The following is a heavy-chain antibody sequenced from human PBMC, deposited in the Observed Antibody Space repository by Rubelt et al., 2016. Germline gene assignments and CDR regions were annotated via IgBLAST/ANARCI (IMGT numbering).Heavy chain of an antibody. V-gene: IGHV3-23*01. D-gene: IGHD3-3*01. CDR1: GFTFSSYA. CDR2: ISGSGGST. Sequence: EVQLLESGGGLVQPGGSLRLSCAASGFTFSSYAMSWVRQAPGKGLEWVSAISGSGGSTYYADSVKGRFTISRDNSKNTLYLQRNSLRAEDTAVYYCAKDGSLLRFLEWLSQFDYWGQGTLVTVSS. CDR3: AKDGSLLRFLEWLSQFDY. J-gene: IGHJ4*02.